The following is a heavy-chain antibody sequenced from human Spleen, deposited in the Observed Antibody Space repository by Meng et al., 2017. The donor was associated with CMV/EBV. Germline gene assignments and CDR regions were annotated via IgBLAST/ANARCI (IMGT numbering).Heavy chain of an antibody. CDR1: GGSISSSSYC. Sequence: SETLSLTCTVSGGSISSSSYCWGWIRQPPGKGLEWIGSLYYSGSTYYNPSLKSRVTISLDTSKNHFSLKLSSVTAADTAVYYCARDASRYGDRWFDPWGQGTLVTVSS. CDR2: LYYSGST. V-gene: IGHV4-39*02. D-gene: IGHD4-17*01. CDR3: ARDASRYGDRWFDP. J-gene: IGHJ5*02.